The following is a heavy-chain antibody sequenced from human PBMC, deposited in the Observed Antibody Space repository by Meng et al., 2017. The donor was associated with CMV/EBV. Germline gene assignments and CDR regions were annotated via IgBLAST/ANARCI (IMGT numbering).Heavy chain of an antibody. D-gene: IGHD1-14*01. CDR2: IYYSGRT. CDR1: GGAISSGDYS. J-gene: IGHJ4*02. CDR3: ARVMGPNRTPYYFDY. V-gene: IGHV4-30-4*08. Sequence: QAPPQQRAPPLVTPSQTLPLTCSGSGGAISSGDYSWSWIRQPPGKGLEWIGYIYYSGRTYYNPSLKSRVTISVDTSKNQFSLKLSSVTAADTAVYYCARVMGPNRTPYYFDYWGQGTLVTVSS.